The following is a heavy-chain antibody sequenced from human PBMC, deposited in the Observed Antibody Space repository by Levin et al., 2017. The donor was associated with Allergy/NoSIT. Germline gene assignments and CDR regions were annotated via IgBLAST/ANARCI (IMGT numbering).Heavy chain of an antibody. CDR2: IYHSGST. CDR1: GGSISSSNW. J-gene: IGHJ4*02. CDR3: ARESRGYSGDARMDY. Sequence: SETLSLTCAVSGGSISSSNWWSWVRQPPGKGLEWIGEIYHSGSTNYNPSLKSRVTISVDKSKNQFSLKLSSVTAADTAVYYCARESRGYSGDARMDYWGQGTLVTVSS. V-gene: IGHV4-4*02. D-gene: IGHD5-12*01.